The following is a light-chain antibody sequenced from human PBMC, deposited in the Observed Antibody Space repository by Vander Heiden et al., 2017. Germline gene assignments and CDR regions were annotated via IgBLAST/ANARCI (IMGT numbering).Light chain of an antibody. J-gene: IGKJ2*01. CDR2: TAS. V-gene: IGKV1-39*01. CDR1: QSISSY. CDR3: QQSDRTPYT. Sequence: DIQMTQSPSSLSASVGDRVTITCRASQSISSYLNWYQQKPGKAPKLLIYTASSLQSGVPSRFTGSGSGTDFTLTISSLQPEDFATYYCQQSDRTPYTFGQGTKPEIK.